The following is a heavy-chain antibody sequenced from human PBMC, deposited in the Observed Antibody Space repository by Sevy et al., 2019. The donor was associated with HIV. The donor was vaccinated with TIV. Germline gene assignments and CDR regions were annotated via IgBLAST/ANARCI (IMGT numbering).Heavy chain of an antibody. CDR1: GFTFSSYG. V-gene: IGHV3-33*01. D-gene: IGHD2-15*01. Sequence: GGSLRLSCAASGFTFSSYGMHWVRQAPGKGLEWVAVIWYDGSNKYYADSVKGRFTISRDNSKNTLYLQMNSLRAEDTAVYYCARAPGCSGGSWYTAVDYYYGMDVWGQGTTVTVSS. CDR2: IWYDGSNK. CDR3: ARAPGCSGGSWYTAVDYYYGMDV. J-gene: IGHJ6*02.